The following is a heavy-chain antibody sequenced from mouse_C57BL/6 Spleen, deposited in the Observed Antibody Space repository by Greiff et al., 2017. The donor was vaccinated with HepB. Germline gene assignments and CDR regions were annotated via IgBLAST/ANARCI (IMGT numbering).Heavy chain of an antibody. CDR2: ISSGSSTI. CDR1: GFTFSDYG. Sequence: EVKVVESGGGLVKPGGSLKLSCAASGFTFSDYGMHWVRQAPEKGLEWVAYISSGSSTIYYADTVKGRFTISRDNAKNTLFLQMTSLRSEDTAMYYCARRYGSSYGYWYFDVWGTGTTVTVSS. D-gene: IGHD1-1*01. J-gene: IGHJ1*03. CDR3: ARRYGSSYGYWYFDV. V-gene: IGHV5-17*01.